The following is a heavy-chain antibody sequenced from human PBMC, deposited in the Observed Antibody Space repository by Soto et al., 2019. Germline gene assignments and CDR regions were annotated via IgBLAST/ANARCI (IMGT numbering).Heavy chain of an antibody. CDR1: GGSFSGYY. CDR3: ARAQPSSYCSSTSCYARGPLDY. V-gene: IGHV4-34*01. Sequence: QVQLQQWGAGLLKPSETLSLTCAVYGGSFSGYYWSWIRQPPGKGLEWIGEINHSGSTNYNPSLKRRVTISVDTSKTQFSLKLSSVTAADTAVYYCARAQPSSYCSSTSCYARGPLDYWGQGTLVTVSS. D-gene: IGHD2-2*01. J-gene: IGHJ4*02. CDR2: INHSGST.